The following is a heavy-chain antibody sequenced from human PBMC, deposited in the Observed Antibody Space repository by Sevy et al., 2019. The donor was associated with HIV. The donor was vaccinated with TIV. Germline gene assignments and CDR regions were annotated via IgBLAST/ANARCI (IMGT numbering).Heavy chain of an antibody. CDR3: ARDHVKDGDXGXYXXXXXXV. CDR2: IDSTGDTI. Sequence: GESLKISCAASGFSLXDYYMTWIRQAPGKGLQWISYIDSTGDTIYYADSVKGRFTISRDNAKNSLYLQMSSLRADDXXVYYCARDHVKDGDXGXYXXXXXXVWGRXTTVTVSS. V-gene: IGHV3-11*01. D-gene: IGHD4-17*01. J-gene: IGHJ6*02. CDR1: GFSLXDYY.